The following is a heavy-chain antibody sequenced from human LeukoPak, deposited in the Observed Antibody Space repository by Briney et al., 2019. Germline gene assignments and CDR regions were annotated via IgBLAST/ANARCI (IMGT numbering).Heavy chain of an antibody. CDR1: GYSFTSYW. V-gene: IGHV5-51*01. CDR3: ARRVYYGSGPRYYFDY. D-gene: IGHD3-10*01. J-gene: IGHJ4*02. Sequence: GESLKISCKGSGYSFTSYWIGWVRQMPGKGLEWMGIIYPGDSDTRYSPSFQGQVTISADKSISTTYLQWSSLKASDTAMYYCARRVYYGSGPRYYFDYWGQGTLVTVPS. CDR2: IYPGDSDT.